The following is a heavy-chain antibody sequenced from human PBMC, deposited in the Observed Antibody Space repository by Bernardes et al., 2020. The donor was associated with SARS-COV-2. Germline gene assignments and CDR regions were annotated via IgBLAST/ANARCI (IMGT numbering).Heavy chain of an antibody. D-gene: IGHD3-16*01. CDR3: ARHGPGEDLSYFNY. CDR2: IYNRGNT. Sequence: SETLSLTCTVSGGSICGYYLSWTRQAPEMRLEWIVYIYNRGNTKFNPSLKSRVTISVDTSKNQFSLKVTSVTAADTAMYYCARHGPGEDLSYFNYWGRGTLVTVSA. J-gene: IGHJ4*02. CDR1: GGSICGYY. V-gene: IGHV4-59*01.